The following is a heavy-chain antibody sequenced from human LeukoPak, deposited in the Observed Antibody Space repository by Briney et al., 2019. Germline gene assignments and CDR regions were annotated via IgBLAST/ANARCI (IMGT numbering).Heavy chain of an antibody. CDR3: ARGGYCSSTSCYSGWFDP. D-gene: IGHD2-2*01. V-gene: IGHV5-51*01. CDR1: GYSFTSYW. Sequence: GESLKISCKASGYSFTSYWIGWVGQMPGKGLEWMGFIYPGDSDTKYSRSFQGQVTISAHKSISTAYLQWSSLKESDTAMYYCARGGYCSSTSCYSGWFDPWGQGTLVTVSS. J-gene: IGHJ5*02. CDR2: IYPGDSDT.